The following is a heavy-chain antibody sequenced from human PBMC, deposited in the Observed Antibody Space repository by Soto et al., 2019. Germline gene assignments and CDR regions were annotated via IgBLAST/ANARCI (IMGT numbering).Heavy chain of an antibody. Sequence: PGGSLRLSFAASGFTLRTYDMHWVRQATGKAPEWVAAIGTINETFYANSVKGRFNISKEKAKNSLYLQMNSLRAGDTALYYCAKGTHSSSWYYYFDYWGQGTLVTVSS. D-gene: IGHD6-13*01. CDR3: AKGTHSSSWYYYFDY. J-gene: IGHJ4*02. V-gene: IGHV3-13*01. CDR2: IGTINET. CDR1: GFTLRTYD.